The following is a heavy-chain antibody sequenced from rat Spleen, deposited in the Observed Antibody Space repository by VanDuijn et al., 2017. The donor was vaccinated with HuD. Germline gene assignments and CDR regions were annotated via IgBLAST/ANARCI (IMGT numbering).Heavy chain of an antibody. Sequence: EVQLVESGGGLVQPGRSMKLSCAASGFTFINYDMAWVRQAPKRGLEWVAYISYDGGSIYYRDSVKGRFTISRDNAKSTLYLQMNSLRSEDTATYYCTRADYWGQGVMVTVSS. V-gene: IGHV5-22*01. J-gene: IGHJ2*01. CDR1: GFTFINYD. CDR2: ISYDGGSI. CDR3: TRADY.